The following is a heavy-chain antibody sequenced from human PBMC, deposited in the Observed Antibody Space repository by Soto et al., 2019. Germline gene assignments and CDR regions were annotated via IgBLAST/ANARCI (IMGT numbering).Heavy chain of an antibody. V-gene: IGHV4-39*01. CDR1: GGSISTNSYF. CDR2: IYYSGST. J-gene: IGHJ4*02. Sequence: QLQLQESGPGLVKPSETLSLTCTVSGGSISTNSYFWGWIRQPPGKGLEWIGSIYYSGSTYYSPSLKRRVTISVDTSKNQFSLKLSAVTAADTAVYHCARVGRLGGTPYYFDYWGQGTLVTVSS. D-gene: IGHD1-26*01. CDR3: ARVGRLGGTPYYFDY.